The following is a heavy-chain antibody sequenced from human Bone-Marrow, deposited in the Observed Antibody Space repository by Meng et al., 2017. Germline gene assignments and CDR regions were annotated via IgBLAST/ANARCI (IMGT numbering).Heavy chain of an antibody. CDR2: IYNSGST. Sequence: RLRRPGPGPGLVTPSLSLTRTGSVCAGSSSSRCYYWGWTRQPRGKGLGWIGSIYNSGSTYYNPSLKSLVIISVDTPKNQFSLKLSAVTAAVTAGYYFAIMNREQQGVDYWGQGTLVTVSS. CDR3: AIMNREQQGVDY. V-gene: IGHV4-39*06. D-gene: IGHD1-26*01. J-gene: IGHJ4*02. CDR1: AGSSSSRCYY.